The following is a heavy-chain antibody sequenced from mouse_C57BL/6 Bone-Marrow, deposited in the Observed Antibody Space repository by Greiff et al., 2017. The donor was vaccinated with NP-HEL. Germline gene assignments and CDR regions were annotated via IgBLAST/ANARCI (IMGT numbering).Heavy chain of an antibody. CDR1: GYTFTSYW. CDR2: IDPSDSYT. V-gene: IGHV1-69*01. CDR3: ARGLLRYYFDY. D-gene: IGHD1-1*01. Sequence: VQLQQPGAELVMPGASVKLSCKASGYTFTSYWMHWVKQRPGQGLEWIGEIDPSDSYTNYNQKFKGKSTLTVDKSSSTAYMQLSSLTSEDSAVYYCARGLLRYYFDYWGQGTTLTVSS. J-gene: IGHJ2*01.